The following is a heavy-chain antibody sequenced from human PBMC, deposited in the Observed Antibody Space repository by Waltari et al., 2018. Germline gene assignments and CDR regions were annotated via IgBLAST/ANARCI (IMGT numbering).Heavy chain of an antibody. CDR3: ARLLGGYSSSWYLDY. Sequence: QVQLQESGPGLVKPSETLSLTCTVSGGSISSYYWSWIRQPPGKGLEWIGYSYYSGSTNSNPSLKSRVTISVDTSKNQFSLKLSSVTAADTAVYYCARLLGGYSSSWYLDYWGQGTLVTVSS. CDR2: SYYSGST. J-gene: IGHJ4*02. D-gene: IGHD6-13*01. CDR1: GGSISSYY. V-gene: IGHV4-59*01.